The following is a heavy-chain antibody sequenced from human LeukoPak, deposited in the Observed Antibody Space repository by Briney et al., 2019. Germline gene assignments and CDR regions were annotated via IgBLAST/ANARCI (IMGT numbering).Heavy chain of an antibody. D-gene: IGHD5-24*01. CDR1: GFTLSNYW. CDR3: ARDLNYNLDF. J-gene: IGHJ4*02. CDR2: IDNDGGT. Sequence: GGSLRLSCVASGFTLSNYWMHWVRQAPGKGLVWVSRIDNDGGTSYADSVKGRFTITRDNAKNTLYLQMNSLRAEDTALYYCARDLNYNLDFWGQGTLVTVSS. V-gene: IGHV3-74*01.